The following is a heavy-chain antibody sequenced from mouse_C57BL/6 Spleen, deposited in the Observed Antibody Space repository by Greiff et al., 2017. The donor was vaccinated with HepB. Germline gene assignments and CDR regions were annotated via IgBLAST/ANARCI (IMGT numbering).Heavy chain of an antibody. V-gene: IGHV1-26*01. J-gene: IGHJ1*03. D-gene: IGHD1-1*01. CDR3: ARKIGSSYGYFDV. Sequence: EVKLQQSGPELVKPGASVKISCKASGYTFTDYYMNWVKQSHGKSLEWIGDINPNNGGTSYNQKFKGKATLTVDKSSSTAYMELRSLTSEDSAVYYCARKIGSSYGYFDVWGTGTTVTVSS. CDR1: GYTFTDYY. CDR2: INPNNGGT.